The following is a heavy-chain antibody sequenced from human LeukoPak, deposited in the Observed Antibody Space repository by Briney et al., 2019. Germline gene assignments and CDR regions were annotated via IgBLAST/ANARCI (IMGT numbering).Heavy chain of an antibody. CDR1: GYTFTSYY. CDR3: ARPPVEWGAMAY. CDR2: INPSGGST. J-gene: IGHJ4*02. V-gene: IGHV1-46*01. D-gene: IGHD1-26*01. Sequence: AASVKVSCKASGYTFTSYYMHWVRQAPGQGLEWMGIINPSGGSTSYAQKFQGRVTMTRDTSTSTVYMELSSLRSEDTAVYYCARPPVEWGAMAYWGQGTLVTGSS.